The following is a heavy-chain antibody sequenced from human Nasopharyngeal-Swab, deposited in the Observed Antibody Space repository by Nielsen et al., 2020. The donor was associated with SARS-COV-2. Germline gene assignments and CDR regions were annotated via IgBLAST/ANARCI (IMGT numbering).Heavy chain of an antibody. J-gene: IGHJ4*02. CDR3: ASGYSYGDFDY. D-gene: IGHD5-18*01. Sequence: WIRQPPGKGLEWVSAISGSGGSTYYADSVKGRFTISRDNAKNSLYLQMNSLRAEDTAVYYCASGYSYGDFDYWGQGTQVTVSS. CDR2: ISGSGGST. V-gene: IGHV3-48*03.